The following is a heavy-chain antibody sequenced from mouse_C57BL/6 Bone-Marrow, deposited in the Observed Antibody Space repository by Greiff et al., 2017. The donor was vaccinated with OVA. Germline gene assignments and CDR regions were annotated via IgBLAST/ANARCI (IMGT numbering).Heavy chain of an antibody. V-gene: IGHV7-3*01. CDR1: GFTFTDYY. CDR2: IRNKANGYTT. D-gene: IGHD2-4*01. Sequence: EVQLQESGGGLVQPGGSLSLSCAASGFTFTDYYMSWVRQPPGKALEWLGFIRNKANGYTTEYSASVKGRFTISRDNSQSILYLQMNALRAEDSATYYCARYSYYDFLYAMDYWGQGTSVTVSS. J-gene: IGHJ4*01. CDR3: ARYSYYDFLYAMDY.